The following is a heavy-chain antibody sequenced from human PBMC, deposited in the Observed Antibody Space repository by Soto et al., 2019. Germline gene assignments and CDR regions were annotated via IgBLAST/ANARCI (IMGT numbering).Heavy chain of an antibody. CDR1: GGTFSSYT. V-gene: IGHV1-69*13. Sequence: SVKVSCKASGGTFSSYTISWVRQAPGQGLEWMGGIIPIFGTANYAQKFQGRVTITADESTSTAYMELSSLRSEDTAVYYCARVSDYYDSSGYPNWFDPWGQGTLVTVPS. D-gene: IGHD3-22*01. J-gene: IGHJ5*02. CDR2: IIPIFGTA. CDR3: ARVSDYYDSSGYPNWFDP.